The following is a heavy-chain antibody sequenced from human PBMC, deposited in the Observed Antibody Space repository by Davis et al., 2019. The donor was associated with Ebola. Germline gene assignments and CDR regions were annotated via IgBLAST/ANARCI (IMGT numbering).Heavy chain of an antibody. CDR2: INHSGST. V-gene: IGHV4-34*01. J-gene: IGHJ4*02. CDR3: ARVYYYVVS. D-gene: IGHD3-10*02. Sequence: GSLRLSCAASGFTFSSYSMNWVRQPPGKGLEWIGEINHSGSTNYNPSLKSRVTISVDTSKNQFSLKLSSVTAADTAVYYCARVYYYVVSWGQGTLVTVSS. CDR1: GFTFSSYS.